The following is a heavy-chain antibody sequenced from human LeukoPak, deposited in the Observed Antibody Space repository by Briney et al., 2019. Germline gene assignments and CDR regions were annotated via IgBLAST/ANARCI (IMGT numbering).Heavy chain of an antibody. CDR3: ARDARYYYGSGSYYNHFDY. CDR2: IKQDGSEK. CDR1: GFTFSSYW. J-gene: IGHJ4*02. D-gene: IGHD3-10*01. Sequence: GGSLRLSCAASGFTFSSYWMSWVRQAPGKGLEWVANIKQDGSEKYYVDSVKGRFTISRDNAKSSLYLQMNSLRAEDTAVYYRARDARYYYGSGSYYNHFDYWGQGTLVTVSS. V-gene: IGHV3-7*01.